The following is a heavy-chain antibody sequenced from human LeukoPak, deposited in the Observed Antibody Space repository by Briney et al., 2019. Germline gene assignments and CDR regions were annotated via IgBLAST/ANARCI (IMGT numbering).Heavy chain of an antibody. J-gene: IGHJ4*02. D-gene: IGHD4-23*01. CDR2: INHSGST. V-gene: IGHV4-34*01. CDR3: ARGPNYGGNSKDFDY. Sequence: SETLSLTCAVYGGSFSGYYWSWIRQPPGKGLEWVGEINHSGSTNYNPSLKSRVTISVDTSKNQFSLKLSSVTAADTAVYYCARGPNYGGNSKDFDYWGQGTLVTVSS. CDR1: GGSFSGYY.